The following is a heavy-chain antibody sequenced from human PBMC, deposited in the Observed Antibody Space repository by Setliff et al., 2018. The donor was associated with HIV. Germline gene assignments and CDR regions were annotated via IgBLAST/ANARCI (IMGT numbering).Heavy chain of an antibody. V-gene: IGHV4-38-2*02. Sequence: SETLSLTCTVSGYSISSGYYWSWIRQSPGEGLEWIGTLNHGGTTDYNPSLKSRVTISADTSTNQFSLKLSSMTAADTAVYFCAVVRGANYWGQGTMVTVSS. CDR3: AVVRGANY. CDR1: GYSISSGYY. CDR2: LNHGGTT. J-gene: IGHJ4*02. D-gene: IGHD3-10*01.